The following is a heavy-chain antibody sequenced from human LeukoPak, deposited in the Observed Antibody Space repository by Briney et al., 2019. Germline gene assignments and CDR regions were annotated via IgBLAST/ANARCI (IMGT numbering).Heavy chain of an antibody. CDR3: ASTYYYDSSGPYGPYWYYMDV. CDR1: GGSISSSSYY. J-gene: IGHJ6*03. V-gene: IGHV4-39*07. CDR2: IYYSGST. Sequence: KPSETLSLTCTVSGGSISSSSYYWGWIRQPPGKGLEWIGSIYYSGSTYYNPSLKSRVTISVDTSKNQFSLKLSSVTAADTAVYYCASTYYYDSSGPYGPYWYYMDVWGKGTTVTVSS. D-gene: IGHD3-22*01.